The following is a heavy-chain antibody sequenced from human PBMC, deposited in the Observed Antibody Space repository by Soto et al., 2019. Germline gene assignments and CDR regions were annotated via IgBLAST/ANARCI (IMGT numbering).Heavy chain of an antibody. V-gene: IGHV1-8*01. D-gene: IGHD2-2*01. CDR2: MNPNSGNT. CDR1: GYTFTSYD. J-gene: IGHJ5*02. Sequence: ASVKVSCKASGYTFTSYDINWVRQATGQGLEWMGWMNPNSGNTGYAQKFQGRVTMTRNTSISTAYMELSSLRSEDTAVYYCARGPSLYCSSTSCPPGWFDPRGQGTLVTVSS. CDR3: ARGPSLYCSSTSCPPGWFDP.